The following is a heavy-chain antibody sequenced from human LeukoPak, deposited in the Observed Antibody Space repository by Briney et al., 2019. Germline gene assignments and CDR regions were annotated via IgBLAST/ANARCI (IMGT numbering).Heavy chain of an antibody. V-gene: IGHV4-39*01. CDR2: IYYSGST. CDR3: ARHDNYGDYPWDP. J-gene: IGHJ5*02. Sequence: KPSETLSLTCTVSGGSISSSSYYWGWIRQPPGKGLEWIGSIYYSGSTYYNPSLKSRVTISVDTSKNQFSLKLSSVTAADTAVYYCARHDNYGDYPWDPWGQGTLVTVSS. CDR1: GGSISSSSYY. D-gene: IGHD4-17*01.